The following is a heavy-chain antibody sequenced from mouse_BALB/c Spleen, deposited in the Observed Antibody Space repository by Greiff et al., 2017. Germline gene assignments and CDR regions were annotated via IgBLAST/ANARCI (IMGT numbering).Heavy chain of an antibody. V-gene: IGHV3-2*02. D-gene: IGHD2-3*01. Sequence: EVQLQQSGPGLVKPSQSLSLTCTVTGYSITSDYAWNWIRQFPGNKLEWMGYISYSGSTSYNPSLKSRISITRDTSKNQFFLQLNSVTTEDTATYYCARYEFLYAMDYWGQGTSVTVSS. J-gene: IGHJ4*01. CDR2: ISYSGST. CDR1: GYSITSDYA. CDR3: ARYEFLYAMDY.